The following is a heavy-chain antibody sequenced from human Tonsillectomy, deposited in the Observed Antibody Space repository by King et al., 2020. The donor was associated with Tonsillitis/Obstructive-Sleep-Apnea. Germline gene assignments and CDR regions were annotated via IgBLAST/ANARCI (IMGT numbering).Heavy chain of an antibody. CDR3: ARDIGSLMGFDP. V-gene: IGHV3-48*03. CDR2: ISSSGNTI. CDR1: GFSFSHYE. D-gene: IGHD2-8*01. J-gene: IGHJ5*02. Sequence: QLVQSGGGLGQPGESLRLSCVASGFSFSHYEMNWVRQAPGKGLEWVSKISSSGNTIYYADSVKGRFTISRDNAKNSLYLQMNSLRVEDTAVYYCARDIGSLMGFDPWGQGTLVTVSS.